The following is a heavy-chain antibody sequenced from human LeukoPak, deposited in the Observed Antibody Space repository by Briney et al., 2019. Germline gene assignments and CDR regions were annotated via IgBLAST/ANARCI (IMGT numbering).Heavy chain of an antibody. Sequence: SETLSLTCAVYGGSFSGYYWSWLRQPPGKGLEWIGEINHSGSTNYNPSLKSRVTISVDTSKNQFSLQLSSVTAADTAVYYCARPPRSSSWSGYYYYYMDVWGKGTTVTVSS. V-gene: IGHV4-34*01. CDR3: ARPPRSSSWSGYYYYYMDV. CDR2: INHSGST. CDR1: GGSFSGYY. D-gene: IGHD6-13*01. J-gene: IGHJ6*03.